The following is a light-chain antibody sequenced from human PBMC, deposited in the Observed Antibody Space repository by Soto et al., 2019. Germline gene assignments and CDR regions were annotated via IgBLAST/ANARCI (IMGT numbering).Light chain of an antibody. CDR1: QSVSDTY. V-gene: IGKV3-20*01. CDR3: QQYGSSPWT. J-gene: IGKJ1*01. CDR2: GAS. Sequence: EIVLTQSPGTLSLSPGERATLSCTASQSVSDTYLAWYQQKPGQAPRLLIYGASSRATDIPDRFSGSGSGTDFTLTISRLEPEDFAVYYCQQYGSSPWTFGQGTKVDIK.